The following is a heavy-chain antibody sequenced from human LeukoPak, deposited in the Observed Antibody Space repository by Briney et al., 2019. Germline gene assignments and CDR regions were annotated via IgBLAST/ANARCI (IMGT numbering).Heavy chain of an antibody. CDR3: ARDFGGLRWNYYFDY. J-gene: IGHJ4*02. V-gene: IGHV3-30*04. Sequence: GGSLRLSCVASGFIFGDYAMHWVRQAPGKGLEWMAIISHDATNEYHADSVKGRFTISRDNSKNTLYLQMNSLIPEDTAVYLCARDFGGLRWNYYFDYWGQGTLVTVSS. CDR1: GFIFGDYA. D-gene: IGHD4-23*01. CDR2: ISHDATNE.